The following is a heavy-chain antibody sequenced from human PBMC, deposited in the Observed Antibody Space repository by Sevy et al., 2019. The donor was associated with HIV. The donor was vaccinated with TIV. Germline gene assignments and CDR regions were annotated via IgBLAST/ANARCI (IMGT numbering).Heavy chain of an antibody. D-gene: IGHD3-22*01. CDR1: GFTFGDYA. Sequence: GGSLRLSCTGSGFTFGDYAMSWFRQAPGMVLEWVGFSRSKDYGGATESAWSAKGRFTISRDDSKSIADLQMNSLKTEDTAVYYCTRGYYYDSSGYSDYWGQGTLVTVSS. J-gene: IGHJ4*02. CDR2: SRSKDYGGAT. V-gene: IGHV3-49*03. CDR3: TRGYYYDSSGYSDY.